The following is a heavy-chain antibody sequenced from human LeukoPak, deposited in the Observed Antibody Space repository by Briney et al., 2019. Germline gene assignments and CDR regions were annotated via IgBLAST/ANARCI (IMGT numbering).Heavy chain of an antibody. J-gene: IGHJ4*02. CDR2: ISGSGGST. CDR3: AKAPYGDYYYYFDY. D-gene: IGHD4-17*01. V-gene: IGHV3-23*01. CDR1: GFTFSSYA. Sequence: GGSLRLSCAASGFTFSSYAMSWVRQAPGKGLEWVSAISGSGGSTYYADSVKGRFTISRDNSKNTLYLQMNSLRADDTAVYYCAKAPYGDYYYYFDYWGQGTLVTVSS.